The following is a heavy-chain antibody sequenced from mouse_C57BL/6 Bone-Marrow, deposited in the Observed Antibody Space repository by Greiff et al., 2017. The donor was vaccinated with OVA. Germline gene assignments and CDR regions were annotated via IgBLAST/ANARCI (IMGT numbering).Heavy chain of an antibody. CDR2: IDPENGDT. CDR3: TTRYGSSYRNAMDY. J-gene: IGHJ4*01. CDR1: GFNIKDDY. Sequence: VQLQQSGAELVRPGASVKLSCTASGFNIKDDYMHWVKQRPEQGLEWIGWIDPENGDTEYASKFQGKATITADTSSNTAYLQLSSLTSEDTAVYYCTTRYGSSYRNAMDYWGQGTSVTVSS. D-gene: IGHD1-1*01. V-gene: IGHV14-4*01.